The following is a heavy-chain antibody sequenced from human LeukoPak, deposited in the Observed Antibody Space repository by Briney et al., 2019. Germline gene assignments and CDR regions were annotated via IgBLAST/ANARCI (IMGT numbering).Heavy chain of an antibody. V-gene: IGHV3-23*01. CDR3: AKGRWPDYYDSSGHFDH. CDR1: GFTFSSYA. Sequence: QPGGSLRLPCAASGFTFSSYAMSWVRQAPGKGLEWVSAISGSGGSTYYADSVKGRFTISRDNSKNTLYLQMNSLRAEDTAVYYCAKGRWPDYYDSSGHFDHWGQGTLVTVSS. J-gene: IGHJ4*02. D-gene: IGHD3-22*01. CDR2: ISGSGGST.